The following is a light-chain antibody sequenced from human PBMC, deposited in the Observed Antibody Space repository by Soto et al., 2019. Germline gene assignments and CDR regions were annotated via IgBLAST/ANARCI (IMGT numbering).Light chain of an antibody. Sequence: QSVLTQPPSVSGAPGQRVTISCTGSSSNIGAGYDVHWYQQLPGTAPKLLIYGNSNRPSGVPDRFSASKSGTSASLAITGLQAEDEADYYCQSYDSSRSGYVVFGGGTKLTVL. V-gene: IGLV1-40*01. CDR2: GNS. J-gene: IGLJ2*01. CDR1: SSNIGAGYD. CDR3: QSYDSSRSGYVV.